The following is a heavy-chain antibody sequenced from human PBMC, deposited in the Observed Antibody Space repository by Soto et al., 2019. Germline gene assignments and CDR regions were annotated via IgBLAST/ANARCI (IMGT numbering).Heavy chain of an antibody. J-gene: IGHJ6*02. Sequence: SETLSLTCTVSGGSVSSDSYYWGWIRQPPGKGLEWIGYMYYSGSTNYNPSLKSRVTISVDTSKNQFSLKLSSVTAADTAVYYCARDHRYCSTTSCHPYGMDVWGQGTPVTVSS. D-gene: IGHD2-2*01. CDR3: ARDHRYCSTTSCHPYGMDV. CDR2: MYYSGST. CDR1: GGSVSSDSYY. V-gene: IGHV4-61*01.